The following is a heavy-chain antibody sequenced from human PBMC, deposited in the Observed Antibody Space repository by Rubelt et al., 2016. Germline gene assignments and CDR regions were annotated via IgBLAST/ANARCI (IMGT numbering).Heavy chain of an antibody. CDR1: GGSFSGYY. V-gene: IGHV4-34*01. D-gene: IGHD1-7*01. CDR3: ARVGDWKYRGGEDY. Sequence: QVQLQQWGAGLLKPSETLSLTCAVYGGSFSGYYWSWIRQSPGKGLEWIGEINQSATTNYNPSLKSRVTISVDASKNHFSLKVRSVTAADTAVYYCARVGDWKYRGGEDYWGQGTLVTVSS. J-gene: IGHJ4*02. CDR2: INQSATT.